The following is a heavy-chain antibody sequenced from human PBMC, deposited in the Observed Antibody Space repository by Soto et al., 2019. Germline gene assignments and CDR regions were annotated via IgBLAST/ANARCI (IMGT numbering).Heavy chain of an antibody. CDR1: GGTFSNYA. D-gene: IGHD2-15*01. CDR2: IIPIFGTT. J-gene: IGHJ4*02. Sequence: SVKVSCKASGGTFSNYAISWVRQAPGQGLEWMGGIIPIFGTTNYAQKFQGRVTITADESTSTAYMELSSLRSEDTALYYCAKYSGGSGGFYFGNPLHYCAQGTLVTVSS. V-gene: IGHV1-69*13. CDR3: AKYSGGSGGFYFGNPLHY.